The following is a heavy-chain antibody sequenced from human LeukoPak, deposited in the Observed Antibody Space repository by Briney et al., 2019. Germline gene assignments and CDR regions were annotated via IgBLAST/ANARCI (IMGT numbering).Heavy chain of an antibody. CDR2: ISSSGSTI. CDR1: GFTFSDYY. D-gene: IGHD3-16*02. Sequence: GGSLRLSCAAPGFTFSDYYMSWIRQAPGKGLEWVSYISSSGSTIYYADSVKGRFTISRDNAKNSLYLQMNSLRAEDTAVYYCARSRPVGGSYRHFDYWGQGTLVTVSS. CDR3: ARSRPVGGSYRHFDY. J-gene: IGHJ4*02. V-gene: IGHV3-11*04.